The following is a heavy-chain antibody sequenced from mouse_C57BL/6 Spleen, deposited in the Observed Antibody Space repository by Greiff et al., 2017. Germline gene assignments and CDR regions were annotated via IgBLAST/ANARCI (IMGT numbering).Heavy chain of an antibody. CDR3: ARSTYGYYFDD. J-gene: IGHJ2*01. CDR2: IDPSDSAT. D-gene: IGHD1-1*01. Sequence: QVQLQQSGAELVRPGSSVKLSCKASGYTFTSYWMHWVKQRPVQGLEWIGNIDPSDSATNYNQKFKGKATLTVDKSSSTAYMQLSSLTSEYSAVNCCARSTYGYYFDDWGQGTTLTVSS. V-gene: IGHV1-52*01. CDR1: GYTFTSYW.